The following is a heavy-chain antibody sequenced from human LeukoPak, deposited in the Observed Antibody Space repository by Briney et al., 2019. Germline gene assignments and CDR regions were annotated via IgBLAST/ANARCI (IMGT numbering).Heavy chain of an antibody. V-gene: IGHV3-11*04. J-gene: IGHJ6*03. CDR2: ISRVGSTI. Sequence: GGSLRLSCAASGFTFSDYYMSWIRQAPGKGLEWVSYISRVGSTIYYADSVKGRFTISRDNAKNSLYLQMNSLRVEDTAVYYCARASTVSSSYYMDVWGKGTTVTVSS. CDR3: ARASTVSSSYYMDV. D-gene: IGHD4-11*01. CDR1: GFTFSDYY.